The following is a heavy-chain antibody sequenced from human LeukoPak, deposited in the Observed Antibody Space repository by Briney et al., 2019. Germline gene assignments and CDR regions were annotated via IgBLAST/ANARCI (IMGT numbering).Heavy chain of an antibody. CDR2: IDPNSGGT. D-gene: IGHD3-3*01. J-gene: IGHJ1*01. CDR3: ASPSNSDFSSGYYRAEYFQH. Sequence: ASVKVSCKASGYTFTGYYMNWVRQAPGQGLEWMGWIDPNSGGTNYAQKFQGRVTMTRDTSISTAYMELSRLRSDDTAVYYCASPSNSDFSSGYYRAEYFQHWGQGTLVTVSS. CDR1: GYTFTGYY. V-gene: IGHV1-2*02.